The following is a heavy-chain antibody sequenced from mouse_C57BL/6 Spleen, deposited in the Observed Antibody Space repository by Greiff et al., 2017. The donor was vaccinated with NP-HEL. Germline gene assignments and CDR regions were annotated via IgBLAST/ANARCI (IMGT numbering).Heavy chain of an antibody. V-gene: IGHV3-6*01. CDR2: ISYDGSN. CDR1: GYSITSGYY. D-gene: IGHD2-1*01. Sequence: LVESGPGLVKPSQSLSLTCSVTGYSITSGYYWNWIRQFPGNKLEWMGYISYDGSNNYNPSLKNRISITRDTSKNQFFLKLNSVTTEDTATYYCARERGNPFDYWGQGTTLTVSS. J-gene: IGHJ2*01. CDR3: ARERGNPFDY.